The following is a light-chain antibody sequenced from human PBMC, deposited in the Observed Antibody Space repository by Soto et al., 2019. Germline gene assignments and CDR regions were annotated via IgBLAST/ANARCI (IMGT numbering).Light chain of an antibody. Sequence: QSVLTQPPSVSAAPGQKVTISCSGSSSNIGNNYVSWYQHLPGTAPKLLIYDNNKRPSGIPDRFSGSKSGTSATLVITGLQTGDEADYYCGTWDNSLTTGAVFGGGTKLTVL. J-gene: IGLJ3*02. V-gene: IGLV1-51*01. CDR3: GTWDNSLTTGAV. CDR1: SSNIGNNY. CDR2: DNN.